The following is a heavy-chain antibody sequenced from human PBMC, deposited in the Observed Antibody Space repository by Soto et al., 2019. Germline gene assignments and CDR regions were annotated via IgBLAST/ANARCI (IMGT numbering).Heavy chain of an antibody. CDR1: GGSFSAYF. CDR2: VNHSGGT. J-gene: IGHJ4*02. D-gene: IGHD6-13*01. Sequence: QVQLQQWGAGLLKPSETLSLTCGVYGGSFSAYFWTWIRQPPGRGLEWIGEVNHSGGTNYNPSLKSRVTISLDTTKSQLSLKLSSVTAADTAVYYCARESRVVGGYSSSWYDYFDSWGQGSLVTVSS. V-gene: IGHV4-34*01. CDR3: ARESRVVGGYSSSWYDYFDS.